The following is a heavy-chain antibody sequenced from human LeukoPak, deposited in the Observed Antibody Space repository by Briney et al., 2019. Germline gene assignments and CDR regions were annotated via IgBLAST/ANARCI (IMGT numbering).Heavy chain of an antibody. CDR1: GGSISSYY. D-gene: IGHD3-10*01. V-gene: IGHV4-59*01. CDR2: IYYSGTT. J-gene: IGHJ4*02. Sequence: SETLSLTCTVSGGSISSYYWSWFRQPPGKGLEWIGYIYYSGTTNYNPSLKSRLTISVDTSKNQFSLKLTSVTAADTAVYYCARRTGTYFDSWGQETLVTVSS. CDR3: ARRTGTYFDS.